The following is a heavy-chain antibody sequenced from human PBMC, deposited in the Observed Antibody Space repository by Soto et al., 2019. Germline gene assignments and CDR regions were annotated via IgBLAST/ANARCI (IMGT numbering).Heavy chain of an antibody. J-gene: IGHJ1*01. D-gene: IGHD1-1*01. CDR3: ARSPGTWRIEI. Sequence: QVQLQETGPGLVKPSGTLSLTCAVSGDSISSAWWSWVRQPPGQGLEWIVEMHHSGNTNYNPSLKSRVSLSIDTFNNQFSLGLTPVTAADTAVYYCARSPGTWRIEIWGQGARVTVSS. V-gene: IGHV4-4*02. CDR1: GDSISSAW. CDR2: MHHSGNT.